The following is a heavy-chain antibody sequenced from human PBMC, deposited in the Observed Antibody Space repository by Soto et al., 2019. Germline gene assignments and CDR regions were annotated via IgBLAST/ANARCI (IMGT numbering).Heavy chain of an antibody. Sequence: QAYLEQSGAEVKKPGASVKVSCKASGYSLTDNGIIWVRQASGQGLEYVGWISPDSGKTDYAQKFQGRVTMTRDTSINTVYMELSSLRSDDTAVYYCARVYGYYYYYMDVWGKGTTVTVSS. J-gene: IGHJ6*03. CDR3: ARVYGYYYYYMDV. V-gene: IGHV1-8*01. D-gene: IGHD2-8*01. CDR2: ISPDSGKT. CDR1: GYSLTDNG.